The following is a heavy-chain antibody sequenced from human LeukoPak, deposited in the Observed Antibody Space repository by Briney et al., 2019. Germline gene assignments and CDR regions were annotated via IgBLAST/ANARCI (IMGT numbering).Heavy chain of an antibody. CDR2: TYYRSKWYS. D-gene: IGHD6-19*01. CDR1: GDSVSSSTAA. CDR3: ARYPTGWYLDY. Sequence: KNSQTLSLTCAISGDSVSSSTAAWNCVRQPPSRGLEWLGRTYYRSKWYSDYAVSVRSRITINPDTSKNQFSLQLSSVTPEDTAVYYCARYPTGWYLDYWGQGTLVGVSS. J-gene: IGHJ4*02. V-gene: IGHV6-1*01.